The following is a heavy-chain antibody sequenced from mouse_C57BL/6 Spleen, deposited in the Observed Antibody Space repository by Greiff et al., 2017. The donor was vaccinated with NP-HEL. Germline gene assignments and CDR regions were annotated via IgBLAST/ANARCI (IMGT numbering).Heavy chain of an antibody. V-gene: IGHV1-82*01. CDR1: GYAFSSSW. J-gene: IGHJ4*01. Sequence: QVQLQQSGPELVKPRASVKISCKASGYAFSSSWMNWVKQRPGKGLEWIGRIYPGDGDTNYNGKFKGKATLTADKSSSTAYMQLSSLTSEDSAVYFCARDSNYPYYAMDYWGQGTSVTVSS. CDR3: ARDSNYPYYAMDY. D-gene: IGHD2-5*01. CDR2: IYPGDGDT.